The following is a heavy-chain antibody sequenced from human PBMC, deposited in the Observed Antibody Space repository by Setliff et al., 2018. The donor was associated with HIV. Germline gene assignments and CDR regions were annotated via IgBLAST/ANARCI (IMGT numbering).Heavy chain of an antibody. CDR2: IYDSGSP. J-gene: IGHJ3*02. V-gene: IGHV4-59*01. CDR1: GGSTSNEY. Sequence: ETLSLTCTVSGGSTSNEYWSWIRQPPGKGLEWIGYIYDSGSPKYNPALKSRVTISIDTSKSQISLKLTSVTAADTAMYHCARVYYFDSSGYYQRGDVFDIWGQGTMVTVSS. D-gene: IGHD3-22*01. CDR3: ARVYYFDSSGYYQRGDVFDI.